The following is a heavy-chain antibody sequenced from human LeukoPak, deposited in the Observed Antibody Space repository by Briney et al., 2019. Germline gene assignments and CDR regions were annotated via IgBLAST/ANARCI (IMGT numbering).Heavy chain of an antibody. CDR3: ARSVVTLYWYFDL. CDR2: IYYSGST. J-gene: IGHJ2*01. D-gene: IGHD4-23*01. V-gene: IGHV4-59*01. CDR1: GGSISSYY. Sequence: SETLSLTCTVSGGSISSYYWSWIRQPPGKGLEWIGYIYYSGSTKYNPSLKSRVTISVDASKTQFSLKLNSVTAADTAVYYCARSVVTLYWYFDLWGRGTLVTVSS.